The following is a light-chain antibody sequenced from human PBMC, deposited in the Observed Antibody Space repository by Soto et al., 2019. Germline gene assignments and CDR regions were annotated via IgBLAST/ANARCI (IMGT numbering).Light chain of an antibody. CDR3: QQLNAYPLT. Sequence: DIQLTQSPSFLSASVGDRVTITCRASQGTSSYLAWFQHKPGRAPKLLIYGASTLQGGVPARFSGSGSGTDFTLTISNLQPEDFATYYCQQLNAYPLTFGQGTRLEIK. CDR2: GAS. V-gene: IGKV1-9*01. J-gene: IGKJ5*01. CDR1: QGTSSY.